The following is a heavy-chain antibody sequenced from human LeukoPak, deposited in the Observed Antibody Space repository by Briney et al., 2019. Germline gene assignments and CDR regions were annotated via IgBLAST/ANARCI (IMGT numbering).Heavy chain of an antibody. CDR1: GYTFTSYG. CDR3: ARDVPGPTTMIVVVIALDYYYYGMDV. CDR2: ISAYNGNT. J-gene: IGHJ6*02. V-gene: IGHV1-18*01. D-gene: IGHD3-22*01. Sequence: GASVKVSCKASGYTFTSYGISWVRQAPRQGLEWMGWISAYNGNTNYAQKLQGRVTMTTDTSTSTAYMELRSLRSDDTAVYYCARDVPGPTTMIVVVIALDYYYYGMDVWGQGTTVTVSS.